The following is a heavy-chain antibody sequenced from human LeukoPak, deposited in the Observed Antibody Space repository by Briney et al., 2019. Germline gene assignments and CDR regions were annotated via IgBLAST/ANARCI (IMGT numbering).Heavy chain of an antibody. D-gene: IGHD3-16*01. CDR3: AKDVAYTFDY. J-gene: IGHJ4*02. CDR1: GFPLSTYG. V-gene: IGHV3-30*02. Sequence: GGSLRLSCVSSGFPLSTYGVHWVREAPGSELEWLAYIHYDGYTTNYADSVKGRFTISRENSKNTLYLQMNSLRTEDTAVYYCAKDVAYTFDYWGQGTLVTVSS. CDR2: IHYDGYTT.